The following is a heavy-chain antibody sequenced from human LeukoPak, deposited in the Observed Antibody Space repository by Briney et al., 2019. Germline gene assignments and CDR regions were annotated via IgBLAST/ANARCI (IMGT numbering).Heavy chain of an antibody. V-gene: IGHV1-3*01. CDR3: ARARPYDIVALDY. CDR1: GYTFTSYA. CDR2: INAGNGNT. D-gene: IGHD5-12*01. Sequence: ASVKVSCKASGYTFTSYAMHWVRQAPGQRLEWMGWINAGNGNTKYSQKFQGRVTITRDTSASTAYMELSSLRSEDTAVYYCARARPYDIVALDYGGQGTLVTVSS. J-gene: IGHJ4*02.